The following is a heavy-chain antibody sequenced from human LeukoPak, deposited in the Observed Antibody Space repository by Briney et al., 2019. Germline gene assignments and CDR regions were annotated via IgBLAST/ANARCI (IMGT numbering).Heavy chain of an antibody. Sequence: ASVKVSCKASGYTFTGYYMHWVRQAPGQGLEWMGWINPNSGGTNYAQKSQGRVTMTRGTSISTAYMALSRLRSDDTAVYYCARSWEWTPAHWGQGTLVTVSS. CDR2: INPNSGGT. V-gene: IGHV1-2*02. D-gene: IGHD3-3*01. J-gene: IGHJ4*02. CDR1: GYTFTGYY. CDR3: ARSWEWTPAH.